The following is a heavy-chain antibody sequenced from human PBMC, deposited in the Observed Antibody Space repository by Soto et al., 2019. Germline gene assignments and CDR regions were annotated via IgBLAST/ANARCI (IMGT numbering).Heavy chain of an antibody. V-gene: IGHV4-4*02. Sequence: QVQLQESGPGLVKPSGTLSLTCAVSGGSISSINWWSWVRQPPGKGLEWIGEIYHGGSTNYNASLKSRVTISVDKSKNQCSLKMSSGTAADTAVYYCVAGRGWGYFDYWGQGTLVTVSS. CDR3: VAGRGWGYFDY. J-gene: IGHJ4*02. D-gene: IGHD6-19*01. CDR1: GGSISSINW. CDR2: IYHGGST.